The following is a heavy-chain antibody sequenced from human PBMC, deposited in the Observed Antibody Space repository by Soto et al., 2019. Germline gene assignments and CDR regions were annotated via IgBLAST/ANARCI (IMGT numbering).Heavy chain of an antibody. CDR1: GFTFSSYA. Sequence: GGSLRLSCAASGFTFSSYAMTWVRQAPGKGLEWVSGISGSGATTSYADSVKGRFTVSRDNSKNTLYLQMNSLRAGDTAVYYCARDSGMAFDYWGQGTLVTVSS. CDR2: ISGSGATT. J-gene: IGHJ4*02. CDR3: ARDSGMAFDY. V-gene: IGHV3-23*01.